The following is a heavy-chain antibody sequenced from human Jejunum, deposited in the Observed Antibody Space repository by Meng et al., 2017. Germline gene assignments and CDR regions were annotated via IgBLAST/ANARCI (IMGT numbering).Heavy chain of an antibody. Sequence: GESLKISCAASGFTFSSSWMYWVRQAPGKGLVWVSRIKSDGTITYANSANGRFTMSRDNAKNTVFLQMNSRRDDDTAMYYCAKSGNSTSRIDPWGQGTLVTVSS. J-gene: IGHJ5*01. CDR2: IKSDGTI. V-gene: IGHV3-74*03. D-gene: IGHD3-10*01. CDR1: GFTFSSSW. CDR3: AKSGNSTSRIDP.